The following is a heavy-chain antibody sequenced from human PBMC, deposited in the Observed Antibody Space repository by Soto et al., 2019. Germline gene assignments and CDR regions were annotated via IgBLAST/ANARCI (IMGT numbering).Heavy chain of an antibody. J-gene: IGHJ4*02. D-gene: IGHD1-7*01. CDR3: ARRHNWNYVLDY. CDR2: INQDGSEK. V-gene: IGHV3-7*03. Sequence: EVQLVESGGGLVQPGGSLRLSCAASGFTFSSFWMTWVRQAPGKGLEWVANINQDGSEKHYVDSVKGRFTISRDNAKNSLSLQMSSLRVEDTAVYYCARRHNWNYVLDYWGQGTLVTVSS. CDR1: GFTFSSFW.